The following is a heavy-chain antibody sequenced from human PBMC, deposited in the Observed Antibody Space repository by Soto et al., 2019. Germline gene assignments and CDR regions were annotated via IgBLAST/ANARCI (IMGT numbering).Heavy chain of an antibody. V-gene: IGHV4-31*01. J-gene: IGHJ6*02. CDR3: ARMYRGTRMDV. CDR1: GGCISSGGYY. D-gene: IGHD3-10*01. CDR2: IYYSGST. Sequence: QVQLQESGPGLVKPSQTLSLTCTVSGGCISSGGYYWRWIRQHPGKSQEWIGYIYYSGSTYYNPSRQRDVTIQVDVPKKQFSMTRTSVTDVDTAVYYCARMYRGTRMDVWGQGTTVTGSS.